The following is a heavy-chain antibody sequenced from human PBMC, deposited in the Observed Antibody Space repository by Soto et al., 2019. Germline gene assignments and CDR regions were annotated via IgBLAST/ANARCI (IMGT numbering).Heavy chain of an antibody. V-gene: IGHV3-23*01. J-gene: IGHJ4*02. Sequence: GGSLRLSCAASGFTFSSYAMSWVRQAPGKGLEWVSAISGSGGSTYYADSVKGRFTISRDNSKNTLYLQMNSLRAEDTAVYYCAKDLRATYYYDSSGYWGQGTLVTVPS. CDR1: GFTFSSYA. CDR2: ISGSGGST. CDR3: AKDLRATYYYDSSGY. D-gene: IGHD3-22*01.